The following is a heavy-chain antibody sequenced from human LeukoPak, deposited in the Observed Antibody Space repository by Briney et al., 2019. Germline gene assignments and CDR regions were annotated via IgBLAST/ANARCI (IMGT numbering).Heavy chain of an antibody. D-gene: IGHD5-24*01. J-gene: IGHJ4*02. CDR2: INPNSGGT. Sequence: ASVKVSCKASGYTFTGYYMHWVRQAPGQGLEWMGRINPNSGGTNYALKFQGRVTMTRDTSISTAYMELSRLRSDDTAVYYCARTHRRDGYNPGGYWGQGTLVTVSS. CDR3: ARTHRRDGYNPGGY. V-gene: IGHV1-2*06. CDR1: GYTFTGYY.